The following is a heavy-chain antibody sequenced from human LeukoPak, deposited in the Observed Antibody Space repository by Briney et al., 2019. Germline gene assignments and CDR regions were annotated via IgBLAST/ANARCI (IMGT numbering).Heavy chain of an antibody. J-gene: IGHJ5*02. CDR2: IYHSGST. CDR3: AGDLTTGANWFDP. CDR1: GGSISSGSYY. V-gene: IGHV4-39*07. D-gene: IGHD1-14*01. Sequence: SETLSLTCTVSGGSISSGSYYWSWIRQPPGKGLEWIGSIYHSGSTYYNPSLKSRVTISVDTSKNQFSLKLSSVTAADTAVYYCAGDLTTGANWFDPWGQGTLVTVSS.